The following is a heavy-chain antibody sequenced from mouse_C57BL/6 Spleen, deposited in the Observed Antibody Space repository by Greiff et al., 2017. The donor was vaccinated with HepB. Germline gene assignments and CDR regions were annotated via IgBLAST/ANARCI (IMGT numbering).Heavy chain of an antibody. CDR3: ARRPMADWYFDV. J-gene: IGHJ1*03. Sequence: EVHLVESGGGLVKPGGSLKLSCAASGFTFSSYTMSWVRQTPEKRLEWVATISGGGGNTYYPDSVKGRFTISRDNAKNTLYLQMSSLRSEDTALYYCARRPMADWYFDVWGTGTTVTVSS. D-gene: IGHD3-3*01. CDR1: GFTFSSYT. CDR2: ISGGGGNT. V-gene: IGHV5-9*01.